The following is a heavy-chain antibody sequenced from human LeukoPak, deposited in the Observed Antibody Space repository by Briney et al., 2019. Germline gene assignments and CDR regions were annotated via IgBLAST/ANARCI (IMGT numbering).Heavy chain of an antibody. V-gene: IGHV1-3*01. J-gene: IGHJ4*02. CDR3: ARDIVVVPAASSPNY. D-gene: IGHD2-2*01. CDR1: GYTFTSYA. Sequence: GASVKVSCKASGYTFTSYAMHWVRQAPGQRLEWMGWINAGNGNTKYSQKFQGRVTITRDTSASIAYMELSSLRSEDTAVYYCARDIVVVPAASSPNYWGQGTLVTVSS. CDR2: INAGNGNT.